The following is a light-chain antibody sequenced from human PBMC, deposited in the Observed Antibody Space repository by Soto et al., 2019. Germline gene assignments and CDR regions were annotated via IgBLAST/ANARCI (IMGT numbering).Light chain of an antibody. CDR2: GNI. J-gene: IGLJ2*01. Sequence: QSVLTQPPSVSGAPGQRFTISCTGSRSNIGANYAVHWYQQLPGSAPKILIYGNINRPSGVPDRFSGSKSGTSASLVITGLQAEDEADYYCQSYDTSVVFGGGTKVTVL. CDR1: RSNIGANYA. CDR3: QSYDTSVV. V-gene: IGLV1-40*01.